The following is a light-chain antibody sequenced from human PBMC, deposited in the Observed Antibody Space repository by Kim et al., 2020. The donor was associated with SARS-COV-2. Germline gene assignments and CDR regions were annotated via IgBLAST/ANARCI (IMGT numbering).Light chain of an antibody. CDR3: LQYNNWPRT. CDR1: QSVSHN. J-gene: IGKJ1*01. V-gene: IGKV3-15*01. Sequence: EIVMTQSPAILSVSPGERATLSCRASQSVSHNLAWYQQKRGQTPRLIISGASARATGVPDRFSGGGSGTEFTLTISSLQSEDFAVYYCLQYNNWPRTFGQGTKVDIK. CDR2: GAS.